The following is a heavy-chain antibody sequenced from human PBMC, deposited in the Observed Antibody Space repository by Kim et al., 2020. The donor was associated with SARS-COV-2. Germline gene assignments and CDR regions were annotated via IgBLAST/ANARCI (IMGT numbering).Heavy chain of an antibody. CDR3: AKGASGSCSSYFDY. CDR2: ISYDGNNK. CDR1: GFTFSSYG. D-gene: IGHD2-15*01. Sequence: GGSLRLSCAASGFTFSSYGMHWVRQAPGKGLEWVAIISYDGNNKYYADSVKGRFTISRDNSKNTLYLQMNSLRAEDTAVYYCAKGASGSCSSYFDYWGQGTLVTVSS. J-gene: IGHJ4*02. V-gene: IGHV3-30*18.